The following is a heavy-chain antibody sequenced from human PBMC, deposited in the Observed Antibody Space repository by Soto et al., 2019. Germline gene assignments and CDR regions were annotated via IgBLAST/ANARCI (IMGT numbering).Heavy chain of an antibody. V-gene: IGHV4-59*01. CDR2: IYFRGTT. D-gene: IGHD3-22*01. J-gene: IGHJ4*02. Sequence: SETLSLTCTVSGGSISSYYWSWIRQPPGKGLEWIGYIYFRGTTNYNPSLKSRVTMSADTSKNQFSLKLNSVTAADTAVYYCARMNYYDASGYPFDYWGQGMMVTVS. CDR1: GGSISSYY. CDR3: ARMNYYDASGYPFDY.